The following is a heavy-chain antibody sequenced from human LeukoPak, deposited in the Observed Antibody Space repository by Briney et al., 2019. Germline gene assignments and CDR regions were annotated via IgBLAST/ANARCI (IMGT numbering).Heavy chain of an antibody. J-gene: IGHJ2*01. CDR3: ARDSSSHYWYFDL. CDR2: ISSSSSYI. CDR1: GFTFSSYS. Sequence: GGSLRLSCAASGFTFSSYSMNWVRQAPGKGLEWVSSISSSSSYIYYADSVKGRFTISRDNAKNSLYLQMNSLRAEDTAVYYCARDSSSHYWYFDLWGRGTLVTVSS. V-gene: IGHV3-21*01. D-gene: IGHD6-6*01.